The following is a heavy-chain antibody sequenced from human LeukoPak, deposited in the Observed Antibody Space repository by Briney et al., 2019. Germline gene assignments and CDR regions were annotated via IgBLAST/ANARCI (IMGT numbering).Heavy chain of an antibody. CDR2: ISAYNGNT. CDR3: ARVMWYCSSTSCYTFDY. Sequence: ASVKVSCKASGYTFTSYGISWVRQAPGQGLEWMGWISAYNGNTNYAQKLQGRVTMTTDTSTSTAYMELRSLRSDDTAVYYRARVMWYCSSTSCYTFDYWGQGTLVTVSS. V-gene: IGHV1-18*01. D-gene: IGHD2-2*02. J-gene: IGHJ4*02. CDR1: GYTFTSYG.